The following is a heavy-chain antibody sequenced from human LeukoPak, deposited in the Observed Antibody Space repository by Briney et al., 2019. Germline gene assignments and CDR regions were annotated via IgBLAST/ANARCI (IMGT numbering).Heavy chain of an antibody. CDR1: GFTFSNYA. CDR3: ARGHSSGWYYFDY. J-gene: IGHJ4*02. V-gene: IGHV3-23*01. Sequence: GGSLRLSCAASGFTFSNYAMTWVRPAPGRGLEWVSTISGGGGTTHYADSVKGRFLISRDNSKNTLSLQMNSLRAEDTAVYYCARGHSSGWYYFDYWGQGALVTVAS. D-gene: IGHD6-19*01. CDR2: ISGGGGTT.